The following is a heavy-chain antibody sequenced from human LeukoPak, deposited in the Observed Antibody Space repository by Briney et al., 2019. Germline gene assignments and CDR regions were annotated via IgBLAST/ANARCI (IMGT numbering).Heavy chain of an antibody. CDR3: ARGISVLRFLEWTYYYYGMDV. V-gene: IGHV1-2*02. CDR2: INPNSGGT. J-gene: IGHJ6*02. Sequence: ASVKVSCKASGYSFTNYGISWVRQAPGQGLEWMGWINPNSGGTNYAQKFQGRVTMTRDTSISTAYMELSRLRSDDTAVYYCARGISVLRFLEWTYYYYGMDVWGQGTTVTVSS. CDR1: GYSFTNYG. D-gene: IGHD3-3*01.